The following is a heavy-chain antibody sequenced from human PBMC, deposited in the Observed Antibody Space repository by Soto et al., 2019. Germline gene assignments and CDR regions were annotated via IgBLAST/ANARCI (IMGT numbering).Heavy chain of an antibody. D-gene: IGHD3-10*01. Sequence: EVQLVESGGGLVKPGGSLRLSCAASGFTFSSYSMNWVRQAPGKGLEWVSSISSSSSYIYYADSVKGRFTISRDNAKNSLYLQMNSLRAEDTAVYYCAREWGGSGSYYKDYVMDVWGQGTTVTVSS. J-gene: IGHJ6*02. CDR2: ISSSSSYI. V-gene: IGHV3-21*01. CDR3: AREWGGSGSYYKDYVMDV. CDR1: GFTFSSYS.